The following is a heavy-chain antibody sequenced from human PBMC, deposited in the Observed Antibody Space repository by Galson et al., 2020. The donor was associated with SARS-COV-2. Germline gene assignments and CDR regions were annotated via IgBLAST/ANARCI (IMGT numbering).Heavy chain of an antibody. CDR1: GVTFSPYA. J-gene: IGHJ6*03. CDR3: ARGNDGRYFYYMDV. Sequence: GSLRLSCAASGVTFSPYAMHWVRQAPGKGLEWVAVISSDGINKYYADSVKGRISISRDNSKTTLYLQMNSLRPEDTAVYYCARGNDGRYFYYMDVWGNGTTVTVSS. V-gene: IGHV3-30*01. CDR2: ISSDGINK.